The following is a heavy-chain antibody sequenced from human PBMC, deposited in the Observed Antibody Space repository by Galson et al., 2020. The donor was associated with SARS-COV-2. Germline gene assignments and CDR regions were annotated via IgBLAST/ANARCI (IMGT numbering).Heavy chain of an antibody. J-gene: IGHJ4*02. D-gene: IGHD3-3*01. CDR2: ISGSGGST. V-gene: IGHV3-23*01. Sequence: GESLKISCAASGFTFGNYAMTWVRQAPGKGLEWVSIISGSGGSTYYADPVKGRFTISRDNSKDTLYLQMNSLRAEDTAVYYCAREGNVLRFLEWLLHFDYWGQGTLVTVSS. CDR3: AREGNVLRFLEWLLHFDY. CDR1: GFTFGNYA.